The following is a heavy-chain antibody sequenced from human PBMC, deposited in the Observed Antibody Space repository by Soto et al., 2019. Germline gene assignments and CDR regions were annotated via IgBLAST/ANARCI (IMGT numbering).Heavy chain of an antibody. V-gene: IGHV4-31*03. CDR1: GGSFSSGSYS. D-gene: IGHD3-10*01. CDR2: IYDSGST. Sequence: QVQLQESRRGLVKPSQTLSLTCTVSGGSFSSGSYSWSWSRQLPGRRLEWMGYIYDSGSTFYRPSLKSRVNILMDRCKNQFSLELNSVTAADTAVYYSTRGPIGRVSDIWGQGTVVTVSS. CDR3: TRGPIGRVSDI. J-gene: IGHJ3*02.